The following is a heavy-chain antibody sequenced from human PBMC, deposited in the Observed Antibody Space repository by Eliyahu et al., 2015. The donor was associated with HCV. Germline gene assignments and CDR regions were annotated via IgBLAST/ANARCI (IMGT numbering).Heavy chain of an antibody. CDR3: ARGRVSSSWFDY. CDR2: INHSGST. D-gene: IGHD6-13*01. Sequence: QVQLQQWGAGLLKPSETLSLTCAVYGGSFXGYYWSWIRQPPGKGLEWIGEINHSGSTNYNPSLKSRVTISVDTSKNQFSLKLSSVTAADTAVYYCARGRVSSSWFDYWGQGTLVTVSS. V-gene: IGHV4-34*01. J-gene: IGHJ4*02. CDR1: GGSFXGYY.